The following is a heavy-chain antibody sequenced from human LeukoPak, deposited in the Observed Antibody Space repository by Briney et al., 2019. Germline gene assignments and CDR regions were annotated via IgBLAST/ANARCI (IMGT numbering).Heavy chain of an antibody. J-gene: IGHJ4*02. D-gene: IGHD3-3*01. Sequence: GGSLRLSCAAFGFTFSSYAMHWVRQAPGKGLEWVAVISYDGSNKYYADSVKGRFTISRDNSKNTLYLQMNSLRAEDTAVYYCARGSPNYDFWSGDFDWLLSGPDYWGQGTLVTVSS. V-gene: IGHV3-30-3*01. CDR2: ISYDGSNK. CDR1: GFTFSSYA. CDR3: ARGSPNYDFWSGDFDWLLSGPDY.